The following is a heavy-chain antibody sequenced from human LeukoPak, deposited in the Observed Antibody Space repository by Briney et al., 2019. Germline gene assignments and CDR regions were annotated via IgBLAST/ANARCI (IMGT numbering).Heavy chain of an antibody. V-gene: IGHV4-39*01. D-gene: IGHD2-21*02. CDR3: ATSYCSGDCRRNWFDP. J-gene: IGHJ5*02. CDR1: GGSISSSSYY. Sequence: SETLSLTCTVSGGSISSSSYYWGWIRQPPGKGLEWIGTIYYSGSTYYNPSLKSRVTISVDTSKNQFSLKLSSVTATDTAVYYCATSYCSGDCRRNWFDPWGQGTLVTVSS. CDR2: IYYSGST.